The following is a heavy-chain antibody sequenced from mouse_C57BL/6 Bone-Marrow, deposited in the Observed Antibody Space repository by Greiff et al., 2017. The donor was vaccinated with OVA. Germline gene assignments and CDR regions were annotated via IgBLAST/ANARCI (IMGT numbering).Heavy chain of an antibody. V-gene: IGHV5-16*01. J-gene: IGHJ4*01. Sequence: EVKVVESAGGLVQPGSSMKLSCTASGFTFSDYYMAWVRQVPEKGLEWVANINYDGSSTYYLDSLKSRFIISRDNAKNILYLQMSSLKSEDTATYYCAREGDLYYAMDYWGQGTSVTVSS. CDR3: AREGDLYYAMDY. CDR2: INYDGSST. D-gene: IGHD2-13*01. CDR1: GFTFSDYY.